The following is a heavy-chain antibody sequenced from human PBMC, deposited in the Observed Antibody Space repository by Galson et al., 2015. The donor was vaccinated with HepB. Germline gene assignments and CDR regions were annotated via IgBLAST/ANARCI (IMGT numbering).Heavy chain of an antibody. V-gene: IGHV3-11*01. CDR1: GFTFSDYY. CDR2: ISSSGSTI. D-gene: IGHD1-20*01. CDR3: ARSLNWNLLMGYYGMDV. Sequence: SLRLSCAASGFTFSDYYMSWIRQAPGKGLEWVSYISSSGSTIYYADSVKGRFTISRDNAKNSLYLQMNSLRAEDTAVYYCARSLNWNLLMGYYGMDVWGQGTTVTVSS. J-gene: IGHJ6*02.